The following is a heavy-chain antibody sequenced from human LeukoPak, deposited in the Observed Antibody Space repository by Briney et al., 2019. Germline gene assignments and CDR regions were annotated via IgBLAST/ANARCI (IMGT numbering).Heavy chain of an antibody. J-gene: IGHJ4*02. CDR1: GYSFTSYR. CDR2: IYPGDSDT. CDR3: ARQSWAVGATSRSLDY. Sequence: GESLKISCKGSGYSFTSYRIGWVRQMPGKGLEWMGIIYPGDSDTRYSPSFQGQVTISADQSISTAYLQWSSLKASDTAMYYCARQSWAVGATSRSLDYWGQGTLVTVSS. V-gene: IGHV5-51*01. D-gene: IGHD1-26*01.